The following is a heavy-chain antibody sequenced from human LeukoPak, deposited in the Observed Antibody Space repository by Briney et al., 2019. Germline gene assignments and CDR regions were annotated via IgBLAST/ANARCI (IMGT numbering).Heavy chain of an antibody. CDR3: ARAFRMYALHNWFDP. V-gene: IGHV4-34*01. D-gene: IGHD2-8*01. J-gene: IGHJ5*02. CDR1: GGSFSGYY. CDR2: INHSGST. Sequence: SETLSLTCAVYGGSFSGYYWSWIRQPPGKGLEWIGEINHSGSTNYNPSLRSRVTISVDTSKNQFALKLSSVTAADTAVYYCARAFRMYALHNWFDPWGQGTLVTVSS.